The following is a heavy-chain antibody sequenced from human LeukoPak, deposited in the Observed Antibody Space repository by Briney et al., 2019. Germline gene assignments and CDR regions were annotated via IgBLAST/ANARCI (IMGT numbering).Heavy chain of an antibody. D-gene: IGHD2-2*01. CDR2: ISAYNGNT. CDR3: ARGRDHCSISCYRFDY. J-gene: IGHJ4*02. Sequence: ASVKVSCKASGYTFTSYGISWVRQAPGRGLEWMGWISAYNGNTNYAQKLQGRVTMTTDTSTSTAYMELRSLRSDDTAVYYCARGRDHCSISCYRFDYWGQGTLVTVSS. V-gene: IGHV1-18*04. CDR1: GYTFTSYG.